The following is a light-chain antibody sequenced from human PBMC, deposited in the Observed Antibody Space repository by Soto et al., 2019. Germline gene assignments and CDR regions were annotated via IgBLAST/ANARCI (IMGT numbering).Light chain of an antibody. CDR1: QSISSW. CDR2: KAS. J-gene: IGKJ4*01. Sequence: DIQMTQSPSTLSASVEVRVTITCRASQSISSWLAWYQQKPGKAPKLLIYKASSLESGVPSRFSGSGSGTEFTLTISSLQPDDFATYYCQQSSSTPQTFGGGTKVDIK. V-gene: IGKV1-5*03. CDR3: QQSSSTPQT.